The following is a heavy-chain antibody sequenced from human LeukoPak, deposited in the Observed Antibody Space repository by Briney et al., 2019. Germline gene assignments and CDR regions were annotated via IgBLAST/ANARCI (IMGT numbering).Heavy chain of an antibody. D-gene: IGHD2-15*01. CDR1: GYTFTSYG. J-gene: IGHJ4*02. CDR2: INPNSGGT. CDR3: ARAVVVVTVDY. V-gene: IGHV1-2*02. Sequence: ASVKVSCKASGYTFTSYGISWVRQAPGQGLEWMGWINPNSGGTNYAQKFQGRVTMTGDTSISTAYMELSRLRSDDTAVYYCARAVVVVTVDYWGQGTLVTVSS.